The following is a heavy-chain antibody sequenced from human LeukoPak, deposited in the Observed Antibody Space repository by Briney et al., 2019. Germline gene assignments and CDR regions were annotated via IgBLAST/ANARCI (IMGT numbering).Heavy chain of an antibody. J-gene: IGHJ5*02. CDR2: INPSGGST. Sequence: ASVTVSCKASGYTFTSYYMHWVRQAPGQGLEWTGIINPSGGSTSYAQKFQGRVTMTRDTSTSTVYMELSSLRSEDTAVYYCARRGTDSSSSLTNWFDPWGQGTLVTVSS. CDR1: GYTFTSYY. D-gene: IGHD6-6*01. CDR3: ARRGTDSSSSLTNWFDP. V-gene: IGHV1-46*01.